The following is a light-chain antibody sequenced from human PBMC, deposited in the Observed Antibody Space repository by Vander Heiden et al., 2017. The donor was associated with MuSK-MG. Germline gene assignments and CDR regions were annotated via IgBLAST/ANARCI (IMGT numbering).Light chain of an antibody. J-gene: IGKJ5*01. CDR2: KVS. Sequence: EIVLTQTPLSSAVTLGQPASISCRSSKSLVHGDGNTYLSWLQQRPGQPPRRLIYKVSNRFSGVPDRVSASGAGTDFTLKISRVEPEDVGVYYCMQHTQFPITFGQGTRLEIK. CDR1: KSLVHGDGNTY. CDR3: MQHTQFPIT. V-gene: IGKV2-24*01.